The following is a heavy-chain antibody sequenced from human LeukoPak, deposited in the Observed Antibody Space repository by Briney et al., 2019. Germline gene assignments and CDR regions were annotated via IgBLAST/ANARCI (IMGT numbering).Heavy chain of an antibody. J-gene: IGHJ6*02. CDR3: ARDYYGSGRTHGMDV. CDR1: GFTFSSYW. CDR2: IKQDESDK. Sequence: GGSLRLSCAASGFTFSSYWMSWVRQAPGKGLEWMANIKQDESDKYYVDSVKGRFTISRDNAKNSLYLQMNSLRAEDTAVYYCARDYYGSGRTHGMDVWGQGTTVTVSS. D-gene: IGHD3-10*01. V-gene: IGHV3-7*01.